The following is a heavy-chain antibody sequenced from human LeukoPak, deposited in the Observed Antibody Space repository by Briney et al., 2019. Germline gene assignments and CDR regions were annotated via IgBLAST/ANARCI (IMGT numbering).Heavy chain of an antibody. CDR2: IIPIFGTA. D-gene: IGHD4-17*01. CDR3: ARVSAGYGDQGYYYYYYGMDV. CDR1: GGTFSSYA. J-gene: IGHJ6*02. V-gene: IGHV1-69*13. Sequence: VKVSCKASGGTFSSYAISWVRQAPGQGLEWMGGIIPIFGTANYAQKFQGRVTITADESTSTAYMELSSLRSEDTAVYYCARVSAGYGDQGYYYYYYGMDVWGQGPRSPSP.